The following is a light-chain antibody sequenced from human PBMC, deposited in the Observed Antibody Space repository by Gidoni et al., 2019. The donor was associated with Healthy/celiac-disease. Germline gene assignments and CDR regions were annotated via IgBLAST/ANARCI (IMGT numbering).Light chain of an antibody. J-gene: IGLJ1*01. CDR1: SSDVGGYNY. CDR2: DVS. Sequence: QSALTQPRSVSGSPGQSVTISCTGTSSDVGGYNYVSWYQQHPGKAPKLMIYDVSKRPSGVPDLFSGSKSGNTASLTISGLQAEDEADYYCCSYAGSYTFAYVFGTGTKVTVL. V-gene: IGLV2-11*01. CDR3: CSYAGSYTFAYV.